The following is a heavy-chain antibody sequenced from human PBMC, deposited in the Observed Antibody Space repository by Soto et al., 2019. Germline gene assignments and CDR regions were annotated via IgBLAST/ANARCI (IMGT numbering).Heavy chain of an antibody. CDR2: IGGSGGST. Sequence: EVQLLESGGGLVQPGGSLRLSCAASGFTFSSYAMSWVRQAPGKGLEWVSAIGGSGGSTYYTDSVKGRFTISRDNYENTLYLQMNSLRAEDTAVYYCAKHLYDSSGYNAREDPCPFSFDYWGQGTLVTVSS. CDR1: GFTFSSYA. V-gene: IGHV3-23*01. D-gene: IGHD3-22*01. J-gene: IGHJ4*02. CDR3: AKHLYDSSGYNAREDPCPFSFDY.